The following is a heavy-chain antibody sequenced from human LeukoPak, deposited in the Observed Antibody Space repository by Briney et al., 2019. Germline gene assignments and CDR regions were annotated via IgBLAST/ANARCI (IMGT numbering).Heavy chain of an antibody. CDR1: GFTFSDYG. CDR3: ASTLTGYSFVDP. V-gene: IGHV3-30*03. CDR2: ISYDGRSK. D-gene: IGHD3-9*01. J-gene: IGHJ5*02. Sequence: GGSLRLSCAASGFTFSDYGMHWVRQAPGKGLEWVTLISYDGRSKYYADSVKGRFTISRDNSKNTLYLQMNSLRAEDTAVYYCASTLTGYSFVDPWGPGSLVTVSS.